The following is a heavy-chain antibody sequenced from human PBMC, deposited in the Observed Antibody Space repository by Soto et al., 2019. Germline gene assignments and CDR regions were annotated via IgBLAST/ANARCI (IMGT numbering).Heavy chain of an antibody. CDR3: AHSLAASKYGDYETINSFDY. J-gene: IGHJ4*02. Sequence: QITLKESGPTLVKPTQTLTLTCTFSGFSLSTSGVGVGWIRQPPGKALEWLALIYWDDDKRYSPSLKSRLTITKATSKNQVVITMTNMVPVDTATYYCAHSLAASKYGDYETINSFDYWGQGTLVTVSS. D-gene: IGHD4-17*01. V-gene: IGHV2-5*02. CDR2: IYWDDDK. CDR1: GFSLSTSGVG.